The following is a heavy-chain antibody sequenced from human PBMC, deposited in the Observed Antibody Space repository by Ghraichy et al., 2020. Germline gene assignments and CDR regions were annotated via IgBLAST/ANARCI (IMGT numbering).Heavy chain of an antibody. J-gene: IGHJ4*02. CDR1: GGSISSYY. CDR2: IYTSGST. D-gene: IGHD6-13*01. CDR3: ASEIIAAVPQPNPFDY. Sequence: SETLSLTCTVSGGSISSYYWSWIRQPAGKGLEWIGRIYTSGSTNYNPSLKSRVTMSVDTSKNQFSLKLSSVTAADTAVYYCASEIIAAVPQPNPFDYWGQGTLVTVSS. V-gene: IGHV4-4*07.